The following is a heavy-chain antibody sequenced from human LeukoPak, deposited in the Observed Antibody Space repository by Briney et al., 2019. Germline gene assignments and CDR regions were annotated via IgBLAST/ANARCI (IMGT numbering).Heavy chain of an antibody. D-gene: IGHD1-26*01. CDR1: GASISGSGYY. J-gene: IGHJ4*02. V-gene: IGHV4-39*01. Sequence: SETLSLTCTVSGASISGSGYYWGWIRQPPGKGLEWIGSIYSSGSTYYNASLQSRVTISIETSKNQISLRLNSVTAADTAVYYCAKSGGYGLIDYWGQGTLVTVSS. CDR2: IYSSGST. CDR3: AKSGGYGLIDY.